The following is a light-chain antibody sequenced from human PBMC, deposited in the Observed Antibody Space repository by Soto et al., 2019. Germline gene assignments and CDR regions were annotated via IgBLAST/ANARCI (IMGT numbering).Light chain of an antibody. V-gene: IGKV1-5*01. CDR3: HQRQRWPRT. J-gene: IGKJ1*01. Sequence: DIQMTQSPSTLSASVGDRVTITCRASQSISSWLAWYQQKPGKAPKLLIYDASSLESGVPSRFSGSGSGTEFTLTISSLQPDDFAFYYCHQRQRWPRTLGQGTKVDIK. CDR1: QSISSW. CDR2: DAS.